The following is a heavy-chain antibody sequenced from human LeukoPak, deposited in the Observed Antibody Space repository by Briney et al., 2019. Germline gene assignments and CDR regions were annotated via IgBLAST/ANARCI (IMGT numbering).Heavy chain of an antibody. D-gene: IGHD6-13*01. Sequence: GGSLRLSCAASGFTFSSYEMNWVRQAPGKGLEWVSYISSSGSTIYYADSVKGRFTISRDNAKNSLYLQMNSLRAEDTAVYYCARVEVDSSSSFGHDYWGQGTLVTVSS. CDR2: ISSSGSTI. J-gene: IGHJ4*02. CDR3: ARVEVDSSSSFGHDY. CDR1: GFTFSSYE. V-gene: IGHV3-48*03.